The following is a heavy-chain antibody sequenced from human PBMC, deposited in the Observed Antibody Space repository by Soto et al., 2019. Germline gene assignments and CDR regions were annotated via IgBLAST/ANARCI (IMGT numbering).Heavy chain of an antibody. CDR1: GGSISSYY. CDR3: AIFNPPYSSTPGGFDP. J-gene: IGHJ5*02. CDR2: IYYSGST. D-gene: IGHD6-13*01. V-gene: IGHV4-59*01. Sequence: SETLSLTCTVSGGSISSYYWSWIRQPPGKGLEWIGYIYYSGSTNYNPSLKSRVTISVDTSKNQFSLKLSSVTAADTAEYYCAIFNPPYSSTPGGFDPWGQGTLVTVSS.